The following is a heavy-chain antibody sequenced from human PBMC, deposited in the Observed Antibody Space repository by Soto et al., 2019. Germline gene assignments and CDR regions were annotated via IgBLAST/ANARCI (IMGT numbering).Heavy chain of an antibody. CDR2: IKSKNNGGTT. Sequence: GGSLRLSCTDSGFTFTNTWMSWVRQAPGKGLEWVGRIKSKNNGGTTDYAAPVKGRFTISRDDSKNTLSLQMNSLRAEDTAVYYCAKDRSPPSGYYRREKSNIGPFDYWGQGTLVTVSS. V-gene: IGHV3-15*01. CDR1: GFTFTNTW. J-gene: IGHJ4*02. CDR3: AKDRSPPSGYYRREKSNIGPFDY. D-gene: IGHD3-3*01.